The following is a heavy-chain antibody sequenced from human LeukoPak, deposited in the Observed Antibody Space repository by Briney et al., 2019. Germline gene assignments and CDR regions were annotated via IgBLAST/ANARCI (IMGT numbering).Heavy chain of an antibody. D-gene: IGHD1-1*01. J-gene: IGHJ4*02. CDR3: AKDGHWTFDY. V-gene: IGHV3-30*02. CDR1: GITFSSLW. CDR2: IGHEGSNK. Sequence: GGSLRLSCAASGITFSSLWMSWFRQAPGKGLAWVAFIGHEGSNKYYADSVKGRFTISRDDSKNTLYLQMNSLRAEDTAVYYCAKDGHWTFDYWGQGALVTVSS.